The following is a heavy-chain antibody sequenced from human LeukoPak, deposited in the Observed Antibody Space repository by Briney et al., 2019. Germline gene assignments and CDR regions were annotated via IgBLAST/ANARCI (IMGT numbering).Heavy chain of an antibody. CDR2: IKQDGSEK. J-gene: IGHJ5*02. D-gene: IGHD5-24*01. CDR3: ARASDPWLQLT. Sequence: GGSLRLSCAASGFTFSNYWMIWVRQAPGKGLEWVGNIKQDGSEKRYADSVRGRFSISRDNAQTSLYLQMNSLRAEDTAVYYCARASDPWLQLTWGEGTLVTVSS. V-gene: IGHV3-7*05. CDR1: GFTFSNYW.